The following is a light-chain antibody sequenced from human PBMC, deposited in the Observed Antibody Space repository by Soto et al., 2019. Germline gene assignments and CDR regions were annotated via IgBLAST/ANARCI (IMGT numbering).Light chain of an antibody. CDR3: SSYGGSSNLV. CDR2: EVT. Sequence: QSALTQPPSASGSPGQSVTITCTGTSSDVGGYNYVSWYQQHPGKAPKLIIYEVTKRPSGVPDRFSGSKSDNTASLTVSGLQAEDEADFYCSSYGGSSNLVFGGGTQLTVL. CDR1: SSDVGGYNY. J-gene: IGLJ2*01. V-gene: IGLV2-8*01.